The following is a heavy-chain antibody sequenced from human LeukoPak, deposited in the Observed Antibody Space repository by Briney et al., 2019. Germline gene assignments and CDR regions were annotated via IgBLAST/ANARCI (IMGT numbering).Heavy chain of an antibody. Sequence: GRSLRLSCAASGFTFSSYAMSWVRQAPGKGLEWVSAISGSGGSTYYADSVKGRFTISRDNSKNTLYLQTNSLRAEDTAVYYCAKGCSYGYLGAFDIWGQGTMVTVSS. D-gene: IGHD5-18*01. V-gene: IGHV3-23*01. CDR2: ISGSGGST. CDR3: AKGCSYGYLGAFDI. CDR1: GFTFSSYA. J-gene: IGHJ3*02.